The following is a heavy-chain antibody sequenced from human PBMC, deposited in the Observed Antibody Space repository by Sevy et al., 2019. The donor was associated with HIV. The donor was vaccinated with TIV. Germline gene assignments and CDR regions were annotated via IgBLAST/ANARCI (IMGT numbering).Heavy chain of an antibody. J-gene: IGHJ4*02. D-gene: IGHD2-21*02. Sequence: SLKISCMASGGGLSNYGMNWMRQAPGQGLEWMGGITPRLGIANYAQQLQDRATITADESTITMYLEVRRLRSVDTAVYFCASVRHSGCDCYFFDSWGQGTKVTVSS. CDR1: GGGLSNYG. CDR2: ITPRLGIA. CDR3: ASVRHSGCDCYFFDS. V-gene: IGHV1-69*01.